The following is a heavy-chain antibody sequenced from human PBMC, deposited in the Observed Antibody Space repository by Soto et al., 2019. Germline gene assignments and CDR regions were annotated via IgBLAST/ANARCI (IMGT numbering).Heavy chain of an antibody. V-gene: IGHV4-31*03. CDR1: GGSISSGGYY. D-gene: IGHD4-17*01. CDR3: ARDRTFYGDYYYGMDV. CDR2: IYYSGST. J-gene: IGHJ6*02. Sequence: SETLSLSCTVSGGSISSGGYYWSWIRQHPGKGLEWIGYIYYSGSTYYNPSLKSRVTISVDTSKNQFSLKLSSVTAADTAVYYCARDRTFYGDYYYGMDVWGQGTTVTVSS.